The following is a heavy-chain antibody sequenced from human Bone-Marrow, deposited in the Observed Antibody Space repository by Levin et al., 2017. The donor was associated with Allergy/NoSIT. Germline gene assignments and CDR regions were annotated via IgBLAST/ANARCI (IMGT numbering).Heavy chain of an antibody. V-gene: IGHV3-48*01. D-gene: IGHD3-22*01. Sequence: HTGGSLRLSCAASGFTFNIFSMNWVRQAPGKGLEWIAYISGGSGTISYADSVKGRLTISRDNVKNSLYLQMSNLRAEDTAIYYCARVHTSGPELQHWGQGTLVTVSS. CDR2: ISGGSGTI. J-gene: IGHJ1*01. CDR1: GFTFNIFS. CDR3: ARVHTSGPELQH.